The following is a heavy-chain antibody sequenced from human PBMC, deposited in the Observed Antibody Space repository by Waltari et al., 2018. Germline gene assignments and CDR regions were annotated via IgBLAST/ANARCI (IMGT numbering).Heavy chain of an antibody. CDR3: VKGNEIDY. CDR1: GWNFTLFG. Sequence: QVHLVESGGGVVQPGGSLRLSCAAHGWNFTLFGMHWVRQAPGKGLEWVSFISYDGSNENYADSVKGRFTMSRDNSKKMLYVQMNNLRAEDSAVYYCVKGNEIDYWGQGTLVTVSS. D-gene: IGHD1-1*01. V-gene: IGHV3-30*02. CDR2: ISYDGSNE. J-gene: IGHJ4*02.